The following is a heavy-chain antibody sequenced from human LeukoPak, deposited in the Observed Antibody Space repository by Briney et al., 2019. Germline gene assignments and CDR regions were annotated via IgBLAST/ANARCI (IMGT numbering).Heavy chain of an antibody. J-gene: IGHJ1*01. CDR2: IKQDGSEK. CDR1: GFTFSSYW. CDR3: ARAGACNNCLEYFQH. V-gene: IGHV3-7*01. Sequence: GGSLRLSCAASGFTFSSYWMSWVRQAPGKGLEWVANIKQDGSEKYYVDSVKGRFTISRDNAKNSLYLQMNSLRAEDTAVYYCARAGACNNCLEYFQHWGQGTLVTVSS. D-gene: IGHD1-1*01.